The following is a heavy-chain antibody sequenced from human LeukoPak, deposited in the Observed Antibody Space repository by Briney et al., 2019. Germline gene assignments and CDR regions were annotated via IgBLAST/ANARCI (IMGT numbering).Heavy chain of an antibody. CDR3: ARGSYCSSTSCRSPRGWFDP. CDR2: INPNSGGT. J-gene: IGHJ5*02. D-gene: IGHD2-2*01. V-gene: IGHV1-2*04. CDR1: GYTFTGYY. Sequence: ASVKVSCKASGYTFTGYYMHWVRQAPGQGLEWMGWINPNSGGTNYAQKFQGWVTMTRDTSISTAYMEPSRLRSDDTAVYYCARGSYCSSTSCRSPRGWFDPWGQGTLVTVSS.